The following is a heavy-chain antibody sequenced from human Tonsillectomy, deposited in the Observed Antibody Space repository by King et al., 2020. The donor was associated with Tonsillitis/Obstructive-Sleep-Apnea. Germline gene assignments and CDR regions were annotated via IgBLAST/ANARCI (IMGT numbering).Heavy chain of an antibody. J-gene: IGHJ4*02. Sequence: VQLQESGPGLVKPSETLSLTCTVSGGSISSYYWSWIRQPPGKGLEWIGYIYYSGSTNYNPSLKSRVTISVDTSKNQFSLKLSSVTAADTAVYYCARDSGAAPYYFEYWGQGTLGTVSS. CDR3: ARDSGAAPYYFEY. V-gene: IGHV4-59*01. CDR2: IYYSGST. CDR1: GGSISSYY. D-gene: IGHD3-10*01.